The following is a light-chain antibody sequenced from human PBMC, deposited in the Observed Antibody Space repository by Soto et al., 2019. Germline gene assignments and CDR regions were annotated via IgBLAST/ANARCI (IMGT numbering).Light chain of an antibody. CDR2: RAS. V-gene: IGKV1-39*01. CDR1: QTVSIF. Sequence: DIQMTQSPPSLSASVGDTVSITCRASQTVSIFLNWYQQKLGQAPTALIHRASTLQSGVPSRFAGSGDGTEFNPTINGVQADDFCNYYCQQSYTAPLSFGQGTRLEIK. J-gene: IGKJ5*01. CDR3: QQSYTAPLS.